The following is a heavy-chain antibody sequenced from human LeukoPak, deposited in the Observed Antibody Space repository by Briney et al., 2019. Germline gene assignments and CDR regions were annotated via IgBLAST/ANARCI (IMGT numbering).Heavy chain of an antibody. CDR1: GGSISSSSYY. CDR2: IYYSGST. CDR3: ARLGSVEVATVNDY. Sequence: SETLSLTCTVSGGSISSSSYYWGWIRQPPGKGLEWIGSIYYSGSTYYNPSLKSRVTISVDTPKNQFSLKLSSVTAADTAVYYCARLGSVEVATVNDYWGQGTLVTVSS. V-gene: IGHV4-39*01. J-gene: IGHJ4*02. D-gene: IGHD5-24*01.